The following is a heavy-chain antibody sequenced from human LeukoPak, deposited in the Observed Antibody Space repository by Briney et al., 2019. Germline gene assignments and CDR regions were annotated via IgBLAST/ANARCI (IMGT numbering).Heavy chain of an antibody. J-gene: IGHJ4*02. CDR1: GYTFTGYY. V-gene: IGHV1-2*02. CDR3: ARGLAGDAEPIDY. Sequence: ASVKVSCKASGYTFTGYYMHWVRQAPGQGLEWMGWINPNSGGTNYAQKFQGRVTMTRNTSISTAYMELSSLRSEDTAVYYCARGLAGDAEPIDYWGQGTLVTVSS. D-gene: IGHD2-8*02. CDR2: INPNSGGT.